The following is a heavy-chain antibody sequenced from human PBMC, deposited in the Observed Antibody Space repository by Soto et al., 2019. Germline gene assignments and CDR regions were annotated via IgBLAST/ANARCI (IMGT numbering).Heavy chain of an antibody. J-gene: IGHJ6*03. CDR1: GESFSGYY. V-gene: IGHV4-34*01. D-gene: IGHD2-2*01. CDR3: ARGWIIVVPAAIPGNYYYMDV. Sequence: SETLSLTCAVYGESFSGYYWSLIRQPPGKGLEWIGEISHSGSTNYNPSLKSRVTISVDTSKNQFSLKLSSVTAADTAVYYCARGWIIVVPAAIPGNYYYMDVWGKGTTVTVSS. CDR2: ISHSGST.